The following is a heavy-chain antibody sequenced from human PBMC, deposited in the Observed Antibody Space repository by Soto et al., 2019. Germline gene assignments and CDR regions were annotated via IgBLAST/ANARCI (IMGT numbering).Heavy chain of an antibody. CDR2: IYWNDDK. J-gene: IGHJ6*02. Sequence: QITLKESGPTLVKPTQTLTLTCTFSGFSLTTSGVGVGWIRQPPGKALEWLALIYWNDDKRYSPSLKSRLTITKDTSKMQVVLTMTNMDPVDTATYTCGNIPPGFYGSGSLVPGMDVWGQQTTVTVSS. CDR1: GFSLTTSGVG. V-gene: IGHV2-5*01. D-gene: IGHD3-10*01. CDR3: GNIPPGFYGSGSLVPGMDV.